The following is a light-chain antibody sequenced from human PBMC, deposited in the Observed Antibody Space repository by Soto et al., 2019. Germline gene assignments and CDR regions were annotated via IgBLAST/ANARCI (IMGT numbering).Light chain of an antibody. V-gene: IGKV3-15*01. Sequence: ELVMTQSPATLSVSPGERATRSCRASQSVGSDLAWYQQKPGQAPRLLIYAASTRATGVPARFSGSGSGTEFTLTISSLQTEDFVVYYCQQYNDWPPTFGPGTKVDIK. J-gene: IGKJ3*01. CDR1: QSVGSD. CDR2: AAS. CDR3: QQYNDWPPT.